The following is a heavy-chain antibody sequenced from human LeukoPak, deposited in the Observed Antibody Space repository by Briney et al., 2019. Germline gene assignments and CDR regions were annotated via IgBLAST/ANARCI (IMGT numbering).Heavy chain of an antibody. V-gene: IGHV1-18*01. J-gene: IGHJ4*02. D-gene: IGHD6-19*01. Sequence: ASVKVSCKASGYTFTSYDINWVRQATGQGLEWMGWISTYNGNTNYAQKLQGRVTMTTDTSTSTAYMELRSLRSDDTAVYYCARDAHSRGWYYFDYWGQGTLVTVSS. CDR2: ISTYNGNT. CDR1: GYTFTSYD. CDR3: ARDAHSRGWYYFDY.